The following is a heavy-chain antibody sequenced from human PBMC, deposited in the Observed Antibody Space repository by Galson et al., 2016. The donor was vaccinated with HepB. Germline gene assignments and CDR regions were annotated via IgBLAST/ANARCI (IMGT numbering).Heavy chain of an antibody. J-gene: IGHJ4*02. D-gene: IGHD1-14*01. V-gene: IGHV3-15*01. CDR2: IKTKLEGATT. Sequence: SLRLSCAGSKFTFSDAWMSWVRQAPGKGLEWVGRIKTKLEGATTDYAAPVEGRFTISRDDSKNTMFLQMDSLKSEDTAVYFCARGVDDSYITVCGYFDHWGQGALVTVSS. CDR1: KFTFSDAW. CDR3: ARGVDDSYITVCGYFDH.